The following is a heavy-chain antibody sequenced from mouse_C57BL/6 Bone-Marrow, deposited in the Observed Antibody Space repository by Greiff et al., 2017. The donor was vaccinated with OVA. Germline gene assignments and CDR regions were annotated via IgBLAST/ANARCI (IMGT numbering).Heavy chain of an antibody. CDR2: ISDGGSYT. Sequence: EVQGVESGGGLVKPGGSLKLSCAASGFTFSSYAMSWVRQTPEKRLEWVATISDGGSYTYYPDNVKGRFTISRDNAKNNLYLQMSHLKSEDTAMYDRAREDGYYWYFDVWGTGTTVTVSS. CDR1: GFTFSSYA. D-gene: IGHD2-3*01. CDR3: AREDGYYWYFDV. J-gene: IGHJ1*03. V-gene: IGHV5-4*01.